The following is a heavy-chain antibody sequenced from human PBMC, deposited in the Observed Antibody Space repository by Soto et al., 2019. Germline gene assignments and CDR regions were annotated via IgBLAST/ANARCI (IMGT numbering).Heavy chain of an antibody. J-gene: IGHJ4*02. CDR2: IYYSGST. CDR3: ARGGYYDFWSGYPLYFDY. D-gene: IGHD3-3*01. V-gene: IGHV4-31*03. Sequence: SETLSLTCTVSGGSISSGGYYWSWIRQHPGKGLERIGYIYYSGSTYYNPSLKSRVTISVDTSKNQFSLKLSSVTAADTAVYYCARGGYYDFWSGYPLYFDYWGQGTLVTVSS. CDR1: GGSISSGGYY.